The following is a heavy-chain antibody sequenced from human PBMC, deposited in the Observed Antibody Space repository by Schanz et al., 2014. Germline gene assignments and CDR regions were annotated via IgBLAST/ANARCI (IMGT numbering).Heavy chain of an antibody. CDR2: VYFSGTT. Sequence: QLQLQESGPGLVKPSETLSLTCTVSGGSISSGESYWGWIRQSPEEGLQYIGSVYFSGTTAYSPSLKGLVTISVDTSKNQFSLMLTSVTAADTAVYFCARHGGYYDVLNSFDIWGQGTLVTVSS. V-gene: IGHV4-39*01. J-gene: IGHJ5*02. D-gene: IGHD3-16*01. CDR3: ARHGGYYDVLNSFDI. CDR1: GGSISSGESY.